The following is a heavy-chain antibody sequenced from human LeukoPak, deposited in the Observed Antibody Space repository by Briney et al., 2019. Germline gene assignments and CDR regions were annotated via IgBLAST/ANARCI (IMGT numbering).Heavy chain of an antibody. CDR1: GGSISSSSYY. Sequence: SETLSLTCTVSGGSISSSSYYWGWIRQPPGKGLEWIGSIYYSGSTYYNPSLKSRVTISVDTSKNQFSLKLSSVTAADTAVYYCARGSSYSRNWFDPWGQGTLVTVSS. J-gene: IGHJ5*02. CDR3: ARGSSYSRNWFDP. CDR2: IYYSGST. D-gene: IGHD6-13*01. V-gene: IGHV4-39*07.